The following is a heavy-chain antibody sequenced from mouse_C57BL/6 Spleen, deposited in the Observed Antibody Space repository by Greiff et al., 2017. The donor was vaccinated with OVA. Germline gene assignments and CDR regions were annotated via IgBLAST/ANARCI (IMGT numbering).Heavy chain of an antibody. Sequence: QVQLKESGAELMKPGASVKLSCKATGYTFTGYWIEWVKQRPGHGLEWIGEILPGSGSTNYNEKFKGKATFTADTSSNTAYMQLSSLTTEDSAIYYCARALPIYYDYDGYFDYWGQGTTLTVSS. D-gene: IGHD2-4*01. CDR1: GYTFTGYW. J-gene: IGHJ2*01. CDR2: ILPGSGST. V-gene: IGHV1-9*01. CDR3: ARALPIYYDYDGYFDY.